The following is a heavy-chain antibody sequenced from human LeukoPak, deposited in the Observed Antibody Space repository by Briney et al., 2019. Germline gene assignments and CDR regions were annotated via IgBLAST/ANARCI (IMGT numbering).Heavy chain of an antibody. CDR2: ISSSSSTI. Sequence: PGGSLRLSCAASGSTFSDYSMNWVRQAPGKGLEWISYISSSSSTIYYADSVKGRFTISRDNAKKSLYMQMNSLRAEDTAVYYCVRVGGAFDLWGQGTRVSVSS. CDR3: VRVGGAFDL. D-gene: IGHD3-16*01. J-gene: IGHJ3*01. CDR1: GSTFSDYS. V-gene: IGHV3-48*01.